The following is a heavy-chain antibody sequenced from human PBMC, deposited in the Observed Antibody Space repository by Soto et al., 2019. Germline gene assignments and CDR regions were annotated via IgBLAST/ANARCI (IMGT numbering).Heavy chain of an antibody. J-gene: IGHJ5*02. Sequence: GGSLRLSCAASGFTFSSFAMSWVRQAPGKGLEWVSTISGSGGSAYYADSVKGRFTISRDYFRNTLYLQMNSLRAEDTAVYYCAKGPSYGAPNWFDPWGQGTLVTVSS. D-gene: IGHD4-17*01. CDR3: AKGPSYGAPNWFDP. CDR1: GFTFSSFA. V-gene: IGHV3-23*01. CDR2: ISGSGGSA.